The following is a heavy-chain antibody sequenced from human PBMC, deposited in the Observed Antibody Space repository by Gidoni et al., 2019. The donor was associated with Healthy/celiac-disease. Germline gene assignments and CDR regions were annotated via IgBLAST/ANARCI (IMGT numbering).Heavy chain of an antibody. J-gene: IGHJ3*02. V-gene: IGHV1-69*09. CDR2: IIPSLGIA. CDR1: GGTFSSYA. D-gene: IGHD3-22*01. Sequence: QVQLVQSGAEVKKPGSSVKVSCKASGGTFSSYAISWVRQAPGQGLEWMGRIIPSLGIANYAQKFQGRVTITADKSTSTAYMELSSLRSEDTAVYYCARASYYYDSSGTTHDAFDIWGQGTMVTVSS. CDR3: ARASYYYDSSGTTHDAFDI.